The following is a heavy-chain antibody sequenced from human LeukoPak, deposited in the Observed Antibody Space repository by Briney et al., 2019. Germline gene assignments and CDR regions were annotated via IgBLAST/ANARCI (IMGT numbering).Heavy chain of an antibody. CDR2: INQGGSET. J-gene: IGHJ4*02. Sequence: GGSLRLSCAASGFTFRTYWMSWVRQAPGKGREWVASINQGGSETYYVESVKGRFTISRDNAMNSFFLKMNSLRAEDTAVYYCARLIGDRTIYDYWGQGTLVTVSS. CDR1: GFTFRTYW. CDR3: ARLIGDRTIYDY. D-gene: IGHD6-6*01. V-gene: IGHV3-7*01.